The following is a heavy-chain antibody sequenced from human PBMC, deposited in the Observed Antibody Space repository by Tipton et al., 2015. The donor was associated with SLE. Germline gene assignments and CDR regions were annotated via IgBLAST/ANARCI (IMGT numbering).Heavy chain of an antibody. J-gene: IGHJ4*02. D-gene: IGHD3-16*02. Sequence: TLSLTCAVTGGSITSSNWWSWVRQPPGKGLEWIGQIYHSGTTNYSPSLKSRVTISVDKSNNQFSLRLSSVTAADTAVYFCARVGYDYSWGSYRYTPFDCWGQGILVTVSS. CDR3: ARVGYDYSWGSYRYTPFDC. V-gene: IGHV4-4*01. CDR2: IYHSGTT. CDR1: GGSITSSNW.